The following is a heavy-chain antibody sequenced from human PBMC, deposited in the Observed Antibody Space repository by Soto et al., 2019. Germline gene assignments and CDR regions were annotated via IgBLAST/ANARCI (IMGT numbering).Heavy chain of an antibody. CDR1: GYTFTSYA. V-gene: IGHV1-3*01. Sequence: DSVKVSCKASGYTFTSYAMHWVRQAPGQRLEWMGWINAGNGNTKYSQKFQGRVTITGDTSASTAYMELSSLRSEDTAVYYCERGRDTGYYYYYMDVWCKGNTVTVS. CDR2: INAGNGNT. CDR3: ERGRDTGYYYYYMDV. D-gene: IGHD5-18*01. J-gene: IGHJ6*03.